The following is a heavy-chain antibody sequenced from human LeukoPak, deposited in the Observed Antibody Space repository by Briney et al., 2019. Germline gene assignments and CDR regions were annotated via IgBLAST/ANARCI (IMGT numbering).Heavy chain of an antibody. D-gene: IGHD5/OR15-5a*01. CDR1: GGTLGNYA. Sequence: ASVKVSCKTSGGTLGNYAINWVRQAPGQGLERMGRINTIIDKSNYAQKFQGRVTITADKSTSTAYMELSSLRSEDTAVYYCARSADRVYDTAFDIWGQGTMVSVS. CDR3: ARSADRVYDTAFDI. V-gene: IGHV1-69*04. J-gene: IGHJ3*02. CDR2: INTIIDKS.